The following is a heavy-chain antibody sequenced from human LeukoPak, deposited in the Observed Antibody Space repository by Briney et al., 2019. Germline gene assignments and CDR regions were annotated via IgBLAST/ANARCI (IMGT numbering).Heavy chain of an antibody. CDR2: IYYSGST. J-gene: IGHJ2*01. CDR1: GGSISSYY. V-gene: IGHV4-59*08. Sequence: TSETLSLTCTVSGGSISSYYWSWIRQPPGKGLEWIGYIYYSGSTNYNPSLKSRVTISVDTSKNQFSLKLSSVTAADTAVYYCARPKVVGATVGLLGYWYFDLWGRGTLVTVSS. CDR3: ARPKVVGATVGLLGYWYFDL. D-gene: IGHD1-26*01.